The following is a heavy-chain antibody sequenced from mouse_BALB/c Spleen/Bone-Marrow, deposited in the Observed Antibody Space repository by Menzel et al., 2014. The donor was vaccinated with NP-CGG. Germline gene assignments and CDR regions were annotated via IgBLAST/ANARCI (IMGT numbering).Heavy chain of an antibody. J-gene: IGHJ3*01. CDR2: INPDSSMI. CDR1: GFYFSRYW. Sequence: EVMLVESGGGLVQPGGSLKISCAASGFYFSRYWMNWVRQAPGKGLEWIGEINPDSSMINYTPSLKDKFIISRDNAKNTLFLQMSKVKSEDTALYYCARPETGSWFAYWGQGTLVTVSA. CDR3: ARPETGSWFAY. D-gene: IGHD4-1*01. V-gene: IGHV4-1*02.